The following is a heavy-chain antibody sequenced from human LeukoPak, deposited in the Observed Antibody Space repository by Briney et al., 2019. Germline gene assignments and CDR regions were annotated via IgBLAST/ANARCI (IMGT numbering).Heavy chain of an antibody. J-gene: IGHJ4*02. V-gene: IGHV3-23*01. Sequence: PGGSLRLSCAASGFTFSSYAMSWVRQAPGKGLEWVSAISGSGGSTYYADSVKGRFTISRDNSKNTLYLQMNSLRAEDKAVYYCAKGLVDIGYYFDYWGQGTLVTVCS. D-gene: IGHD5-12*01. CDR3: AKGLVDIGYYFDY. CDR1: GFTFSSYA. CDR2: ISGSGGST.